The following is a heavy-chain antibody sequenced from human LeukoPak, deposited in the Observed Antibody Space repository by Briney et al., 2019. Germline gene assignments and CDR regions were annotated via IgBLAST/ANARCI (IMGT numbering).Heavy chain of an antibody. V-gene: IGHV3-53*01. D-gene: IGHD3-10*01. Sequence: GGSLRLSCAASGFTFSDYAMTWVRQAPGKGLEWVSLIYSGGNTYYADSVKGRFTISRDDSKNTLYLQMNSLRAEDTAVYYCARTRGRITLVRGVMEYFDYWGQGTLVTVSS. CDR2: IYSGGNT. J-gene: IGHJ4*02. CDR3: ARTRGRITLVRGVMEYFDY. CDR1: GFTFSDYA.